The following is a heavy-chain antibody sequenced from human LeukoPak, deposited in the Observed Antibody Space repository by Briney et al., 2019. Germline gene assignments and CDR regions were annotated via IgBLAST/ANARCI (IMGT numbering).Heavy chain of an antibody. V-gene: IGHV4-38-2*02. CDR3: ARDAAAAGFDY. CDR2: IYHSGST. CDR1: GYSITSGYY. J-gene: IGHJ4*02. Sequence: PSETLSLTCTVSGYSITSGYYWGWIRQPPGKGLEWIGSIYHSGSTHYNPSLNSRVTMSVDKSKNQFSLKLSSVTAADTAVYYCARDAAAAGFDYWGQGTLVTVSS. D-gene: IGHD6-13*01.